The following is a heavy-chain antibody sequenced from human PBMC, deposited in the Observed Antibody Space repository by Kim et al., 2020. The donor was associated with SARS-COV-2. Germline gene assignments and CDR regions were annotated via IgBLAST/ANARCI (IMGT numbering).Heavy chain of an antibody. CDR3: ARSRGAGFDF. D-gene: IGHD6-19*01. V-gene: IGHV3-74*01. CDR2: TT. Sequence: TTTYADSVKGRFTIFRDNAKNTLYLKMNSLGAEDTAVYYCARSRGAGFDFWGLGTLVTVSS. J-gene: IGHJ4*02.